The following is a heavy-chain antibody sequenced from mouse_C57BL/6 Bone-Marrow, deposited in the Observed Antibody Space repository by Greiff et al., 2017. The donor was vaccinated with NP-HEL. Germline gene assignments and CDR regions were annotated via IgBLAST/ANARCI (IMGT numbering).Heavy chain of an antibody. CDR3: ARENTRDGYRHWYCDV. J-gene: IGHJ1*03. CDR2: IYPNNGGT. D-gene: IGHD2-3*01. CDR1: GYTFTDYY. Sequence: EVQLQQSGPELVKPGASVKMSCKASGYTFTDYYMHWVKQSPGKSLEWIGYIYPNNGGTGYNQKFKGKATLTVDTSSSTAYMELRSLTSEDSAVYDCARENTRDGYRHWYCDVWGTGTTVTVSS. V-gene: IGHV1-34*01.